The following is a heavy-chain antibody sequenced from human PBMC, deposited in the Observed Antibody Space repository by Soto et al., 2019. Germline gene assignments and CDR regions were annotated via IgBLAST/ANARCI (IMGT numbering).Heavy chain of an antibody. J-gene: IGHJ5*02. CDR3: ARGPFTIFGVDKNNWFDP. Sequence: LRLSCAASRFTFSSYAMHLVRQAPGEGQGLRRGLEWVSAISGSGGSTYYADSVKGRFTISRDNSKNTLYLQLNSLRAADTAVYYCARGPFTIFGVDKNNWFDPWGQGTLVTVSS. D-gene: IGHD3-3*01. CDR1: RFTFSSYA. CDR2: ISGSGGST. V-gene: IGHV3-23*01.